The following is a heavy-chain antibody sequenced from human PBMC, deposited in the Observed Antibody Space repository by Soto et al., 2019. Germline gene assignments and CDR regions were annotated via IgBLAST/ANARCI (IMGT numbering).Heavy chain of an antibody. V-gene: IGHV1-69*12. CDR2: IIPIFGTA. D-gene: IGHD4-17*01. CDR3: ANDQRKSGQHYGDYVDYYYGMDV. Sequence: QVQLVQSGAEVKKPGSSVKVSCKASGGTFSSYAISWVRQAPGQGLEWMGGIIPIFGTANYAQKFQGRVTITADESTSTAYMELSSLRSEDTAVYYCANDQRKSGQHYGDYVDYYYGMDVWGQGTTVTVSS. J-gene: IGHJ6*02. CDR1: GGTFSSYA.